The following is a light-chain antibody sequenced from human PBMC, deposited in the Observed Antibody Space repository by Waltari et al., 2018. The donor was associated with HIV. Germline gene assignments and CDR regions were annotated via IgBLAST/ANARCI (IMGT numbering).Light chain of an antibody. CDR2: SNN. J-gene: IGLJ1*01. CDR1: SSNIGSNT. Sequence: QSVLTQPPSASGTPGQRVTISCSGSSSNIGSNTVNWYQQLPGTAPKLLIYSNNPRPAVVPDRFSGSKSGTSASLAISGLQSEDEADYYCAAWDDSLNGLVFGTGTKVTVL. V-gene: IGLV1-44*01. CDR3: AAWDDSLNGLV.